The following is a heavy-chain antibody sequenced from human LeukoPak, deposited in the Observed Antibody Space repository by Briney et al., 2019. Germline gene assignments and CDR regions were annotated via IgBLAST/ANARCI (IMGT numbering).Heavy chain of an antibody. Sequence: NPSQTLSLTCTVSDGSIRSGDYYWSWIRQHPGKGLEWIGYISYSGITYSNPSLKSRVTISVGTSKRQFSLRLNSVTPADTAVYYCARDRGLKYGYSFLDSWGQGALVTVSS. J-gene: IGHJ4*02. CDR3: ARDRGLKYGYSFLDS. CDR1: DGSIRSGDYY. CDR2: ISYSGIT. V-gene: IGHV4-31*03. D-gene: IGHD5-24*01.